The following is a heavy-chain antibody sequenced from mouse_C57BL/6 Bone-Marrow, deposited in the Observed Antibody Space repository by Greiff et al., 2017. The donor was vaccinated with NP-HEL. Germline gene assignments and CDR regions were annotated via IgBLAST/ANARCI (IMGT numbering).Heavy chain of an antibody. CDR2: IFPGSGST. D-gene: IGHD1-1*01. Sequence: VQLQESGPELVKPGASVKISCKASGYTFTDYYINWVKQRPGQGLEWIGWIFPGSGSTYYNEKFKGKATLTVDKSSSTAYMLLSSLTSEDSAVYFCARWILRYPWYFDVWGTGTTVTVSS. J-gene: IGHJ1*03. CDR3: ARWILRYPWYFDV. CDR1: GYTFTDYY. V-gene: IGHV1-75*01.